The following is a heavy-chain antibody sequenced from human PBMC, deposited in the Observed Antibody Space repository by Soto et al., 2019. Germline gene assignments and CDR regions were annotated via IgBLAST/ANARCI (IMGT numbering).Heavy chain of an antibody. D-gene: IGHD3-3*01. CDR3: AISTIFGVVINYGMDV. CDR2: ISYDGSNK. Sequence: GGSLRVSCAASGFTFSSYAMHWVRQAPGKGLEWVAVISYDGSNKYYADSVKGRFTISRDNSKNTLYLQMNSLRAEDTAVYYCAISTIFGVVINYGMDVWGQGTTVTVSS. CDR1: GFTFSSYA. V-gene: IGHV3-30-3*01. J-gene: IGHJ6*02.